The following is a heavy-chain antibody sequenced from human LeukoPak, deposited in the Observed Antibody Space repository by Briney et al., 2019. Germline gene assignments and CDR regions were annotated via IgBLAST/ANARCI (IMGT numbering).Heavy chain of an antibody. CDR1: GFTFSSYS. J-gene: IGHJ5*02. D-gene: IGHD1-1*01. CDR2: ISSSSSYI. Sequence: GGSLRLSCAASGFTFSSYSMNWVRQAPGKGLEWVSSISSSSSYIYYADSVKGRFTISRDNAKNSLYLQMNSLRAEDTAVYYCARAGTTIGGGYWFDPWGQGTLVTVSS. V-gene: IGHV3-21*01. CDR3: ARAGTTIGGGYWFDP.